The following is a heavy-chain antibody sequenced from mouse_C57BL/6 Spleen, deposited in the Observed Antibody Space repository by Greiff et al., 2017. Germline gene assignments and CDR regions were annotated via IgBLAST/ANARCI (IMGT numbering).Heavy chain of an antibody. D-gene: IGHD2-3*01. CDR2: IHPNSGST. CDR1: GYTFTSYW. V-gene: IGHV1-64*01. CDR3: ARWLLRGYAMDY. J-gene: IGHJ4*01. Sequence: QVQLQQPGAELVKPGASVKLSCKASGYTFTSYWMHWVKQRPGQGLEWIGMIHPNSGSTNYNEKFKSKATLTVDKSSSTAYMQLSSRTSEDSAVSYCARWLLRGYAMDYWGQGTSVTVSS.